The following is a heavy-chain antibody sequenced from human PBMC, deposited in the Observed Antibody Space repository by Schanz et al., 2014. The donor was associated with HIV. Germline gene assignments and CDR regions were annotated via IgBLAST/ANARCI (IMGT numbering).Heavy chain of an antibody. CDR1: GFTFSSHN. J-gene: IGHJ4*02. V-gene: IGHV3-23*04. CDR2: ISISGETT. Sequence: EVQLVESGGGLVKPGGSLRLSCAASGFTFSSHNINWVRQAPGKGLAWVSGISISGETTFYADSVKGRFTISRDNSKNTVYLQMNTLRAEDTAVYYCANEEVPNDYWGQGTLVTVSS. CDR3: ANEEVPNDY.